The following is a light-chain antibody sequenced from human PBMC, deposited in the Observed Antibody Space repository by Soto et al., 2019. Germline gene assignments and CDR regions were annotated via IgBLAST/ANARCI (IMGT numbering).Light chain of an antibody. V-gene: IGLV2-14*01. Sequence: QSGLAQPASVSLSPVPSITISCPGTNSDVGDYNYVSWYQRHPGKAPKVMIYEVSNRPSGVSNRFSGSKSGNTASLTISGLQAEEEAHYYCSSYTSSATFVFGTGTKVTVL. CDR1: NSDVGDYNY. CDR2: EVS. J-gene: IGLJ1*01. CDR3: SSYTSSATFV.